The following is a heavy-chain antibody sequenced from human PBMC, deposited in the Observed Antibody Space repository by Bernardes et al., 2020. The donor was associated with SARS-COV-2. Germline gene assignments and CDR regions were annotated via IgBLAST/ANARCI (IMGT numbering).Heavy chain of an antibody. Sequence: SETLSLTCTVSGGSISTYYWNWIRQPPGKGLEWIGYIYYSGSSNYNPSLESRVTISIDTSKKQFSLKLSSVTAADTAVYYCARWAAGYGLDVWGQGTTVTVSS. CDR3: ARWAAGYGLDV. CDR2: IYYSGSS. J-gene: IGHJ6*02. D-gene: IGHD6-13*01. V-gene: IGHV4-59*01. CDR1: GGSISTYY.